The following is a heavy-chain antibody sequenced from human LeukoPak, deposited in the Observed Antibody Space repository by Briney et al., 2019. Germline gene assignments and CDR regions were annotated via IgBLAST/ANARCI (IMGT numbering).Heavy chain of an antibody. Sequence: ASVKVSCKASGGTFSSYAMSWVRQAPGQGLEWMGRIIPILGIANYAQKFQGRVTITADKSTSTAYMELSSLRSEDTAVYYCARDSYTQPKDYWGQGTLVTVSS. CDR3: ARDSYTQPKDY. V-gene: IGHV1-69*04. D-gene: IGHD2-2*02. J-gene: IGHJ4*02. CDR2: IIPILGIA. CDR1: GGTFSSYA.